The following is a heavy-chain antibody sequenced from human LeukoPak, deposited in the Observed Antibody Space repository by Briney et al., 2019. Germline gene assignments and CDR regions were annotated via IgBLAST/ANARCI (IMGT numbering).Heavy chain of an antibody. CDR1: GGSISSYY. Sequence: SETLSLTCTVSGGSISSYYWSWIRQPAGKGLEWIGRIYTSGSTNYNPSLKSRVTMSVDTSKNQFSLKLSSVTAADTAVYYCARRAGYYGSGSYYYWGQGTLVTVSS. V-gene: IGHV4-4*07. CDR3: ARRAGYYGSGSYYY. CDR2: IYTSGST. J-gene: IGHJ4*02. D-gene: IGHD3-10*01.